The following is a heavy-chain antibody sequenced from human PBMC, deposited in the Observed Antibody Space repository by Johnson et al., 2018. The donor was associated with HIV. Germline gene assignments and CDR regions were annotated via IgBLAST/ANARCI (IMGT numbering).Heavy chain of an antibody. J-gene: IGHJ3*02. D-gene: IGHD6-13*01. CDR3: AREIIAAADDI. CDR2: ISYDGSDK. Sequence: VQLVESGGGVVQPGRSLRLSCAASGFTFSSYAMSWVRQAPGKGLEWVAVISYDGSDKYYADSVKGRFTISRDSSKNTLYLQMNSLRAEDTALYYCAREIIAAADDIWGQGTMVTVSS. V-gene: IGHV3-30*04. CDR1: GFTFSSYA.